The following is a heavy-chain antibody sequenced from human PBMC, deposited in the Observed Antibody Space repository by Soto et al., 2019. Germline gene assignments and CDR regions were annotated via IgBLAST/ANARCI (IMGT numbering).Heavy chain of an antibody. CDR3: ANAARYCSSTSCLLFDY. J-gene: IGHJ4*02. Sequence: QVQLVQSGAEVKKPGSSVKVSCKASGGTFSSYAISWVRQAPGQGLEWMGGIIPIFGTANYAQKFQGRVTITADESTITAYMELSSLRSEDTAVYYCANAARYCSSTSCLLFDYWGQGTLVTVSS. V-gene: IGHV1-69*01. CDR1: GGTFSSYA. CDR2: IIPIFGTA. D-gene: IGHD2-2*01.